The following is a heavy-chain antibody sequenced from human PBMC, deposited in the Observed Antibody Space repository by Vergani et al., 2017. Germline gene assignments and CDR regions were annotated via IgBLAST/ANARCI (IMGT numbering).Heavy chain of an antibody. J-gene: IGHJ3*02. D-gene: IGHD3-22*01. CDR1: GGTFSSYA. CDR2: IIPIFGTA. V-gene: IGHV1-69*12. CDR3: ARAPGFGYYDSSGYPDARGAFDI. Sequence: QVQLVQSGAEVKKPGSSVKVSCKASGGTFSSYAISWVRQAPGQGLEWMGGIIPIFGTANYAQTFQGRVTITADESTRTAYMELSSLSSEDTAVYYCARAPGFGYYDSSGYPDARGAFDIWGQGTMVTVSS.